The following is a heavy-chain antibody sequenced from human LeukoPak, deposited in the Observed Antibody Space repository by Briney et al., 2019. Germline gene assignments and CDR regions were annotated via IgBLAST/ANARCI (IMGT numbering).Heavy chain of an antibody. Sequence: AGGSLRLSCAASGFTFSSYAMSWVRQAPGKGLEWVSAISGSGGSTYYADSVKGRFTISRDNSKNTLYLQMNSLRAEDTAVYYCARAYCGGDCYISGGLFHYFDYWGQGTLVAVSS. CDR2: ISGSGGST. D-gene: IGHD2-21*01. V-gene: IGHV3-23*01. CDR1: GFTFSSYA. J-gene: IGHJ4*02. CDR3: ARAYCGGDCYISGGLFHYFDY.